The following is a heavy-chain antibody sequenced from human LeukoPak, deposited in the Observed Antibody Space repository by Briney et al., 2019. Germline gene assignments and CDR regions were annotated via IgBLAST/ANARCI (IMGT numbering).Heavy chain of an antibody. CDR3: AKKGGIAVAGTIYYYYAMDV. Sequence: QSGGSLRLSCAASGFTFSSYAMSWVRQAPGKGLEWVSAISGSGGSTYYADSVKGRFTISRDNSKKTPYLQMNSLRAEDTALYYCAKKGGIAVAGTIYYYYAMDVWGQGTTVTVSS. J-gene: IGHJ6*02. V-gene: IGHV3-23*01. CDR2: ISGSGGST. CDR1: GFTFSSYA. D-gene: IGHD6-13*01.